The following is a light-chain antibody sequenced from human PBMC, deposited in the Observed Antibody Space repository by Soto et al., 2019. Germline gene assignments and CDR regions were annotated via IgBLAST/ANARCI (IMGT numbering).Light chain of an antibody. V-gene: IGKV3-11*01. Sequence: EIVLTQSPATLSLSPGERATLSCRASQSVSSYLAWYQQKPGQAPRLLIYYASHRTTGIPSRFSGSGSGTDFPLTISSLEPEDFAVYFCQQRSDWPRTFGQGTRVEIK. J-gene: IGKJ1*01. CDR1: QSVSSY. CDR3: QQRSDWPRT. CDR2: YAS.